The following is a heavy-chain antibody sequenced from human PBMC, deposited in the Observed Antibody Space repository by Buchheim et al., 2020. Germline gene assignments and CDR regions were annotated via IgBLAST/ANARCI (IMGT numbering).Heavy chain of an antibody. CDR2: ISGSGGST. CDR1: GFTFSSYA. D-gene: IGHD2-15*01. Sequence: EVQLLESGGGLVQPGGSLRLSCAASGFTFSSYAMSWVRQAPGQGLEWVSAISGSGGSTYYADSVKGRFTISRDNSKNKLHLQMNSLRAEDTAVYYCAKGSVWLLHISEELFDYWGQGTL. V-gene: IGHV3-23*01. CDR3: AKGSVWLLHISEELFDY. J-gene: IGHJ4*02.